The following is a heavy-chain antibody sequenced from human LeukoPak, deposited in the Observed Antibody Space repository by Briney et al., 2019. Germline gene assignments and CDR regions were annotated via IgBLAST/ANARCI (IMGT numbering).Heavy chain of an antibody. D-gene: IGHD1-26*01. J-gene: IGHJ5*02. CDR2: IYYSGST. CDR3: ARHVPKLDWFDP. Sequence: SETLSLTCTISGGSISSSSYYWGWIRQPPGKGLEWIGSIYYSGSTYHNPSLKSRVTISVDTSKNQFSLKLSSVTAADTAVYYCARHVPKLDWFDPWGQGTLVTVSS. CDR1: GGSISSSSYY. V-gene: IGHV4-39*01.